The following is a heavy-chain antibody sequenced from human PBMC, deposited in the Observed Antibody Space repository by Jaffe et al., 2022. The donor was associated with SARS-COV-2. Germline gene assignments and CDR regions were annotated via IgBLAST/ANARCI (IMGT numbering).Heavy chain of an antibody. CDR3: ARHHPESVPEY. D-gene: IGHD2-2*01. CDR1: GGSISSSSYY. CDR2: IYYSGST. J-gene: IGHJ4*02. V-gene: IGHV4-39*01. Sequence: QLQLQESGPGLVKPSETLSLTCTVSGGSISSSSYYWGWIRQPPGKGLEWIGSIYYSGSTYYNPSLKSRVTISVDTSKNQFSLKLSSVTAADTAVYYCARHHPESVPEYWGQGTLVTVSS.